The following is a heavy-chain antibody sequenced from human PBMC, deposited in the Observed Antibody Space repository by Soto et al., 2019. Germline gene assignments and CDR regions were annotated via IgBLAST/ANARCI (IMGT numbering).Heavy chain of an antibody. CDR3: ARQYSSSSNWFDP. CDR1: GYSINSGYY. D-gene: IGHD6-13*01. J-gene: IGHJ5*02. Sequence: SETLSLTCAVSGYSINSGYYWAWIRQPPGKGLEWIGSIYHSGNTYSSPSLKSRATISVDTSKNHFSLKLTSVTAADTAIYYCARQYSSSSNWFDPWGQGTLVTVSS. CDR2: IYHSGNT. V-gene: IGHV4-38-2*01.